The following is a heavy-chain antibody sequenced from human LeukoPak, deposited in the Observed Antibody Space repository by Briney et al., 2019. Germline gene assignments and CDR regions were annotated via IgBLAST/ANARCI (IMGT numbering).Heavy chain of an antibody. V-gene: IGHV4-34*01. CDR2: INRSGST. J-gene: IGHJ4*02. Sequence: SETLSLTCAVYGGSFSGYYWSWIRQPPGKGLEWIGEINRSGSTNYNPSLKSRVTISVDTYKNQFSLKLNSVTAADTAVYYRARGSGYFDYWGQGTLVTVSS. CDR1: GGSFSGYY. CDR3: ARGSGYFDY. D-gene: IGHD3-10*01.